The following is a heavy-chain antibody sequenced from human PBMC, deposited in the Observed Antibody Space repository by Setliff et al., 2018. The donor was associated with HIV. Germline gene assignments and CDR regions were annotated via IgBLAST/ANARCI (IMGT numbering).Heavy chain of an antibody. CDR1: GFTFSDYY. D-gene: IGHD4-17*01. Sequence: GGSLRLSCAASGFTFSDYYMSWIRQAPGKGLEWVSYIRSSGDTKYYTDSVKGRFTISRDNAKNSLYLQMNSLRAEDTAVYYCARYYGDYDSPFDYWGQGTLVTVSS. CDR2: IRSSGDTK. V-gene: IGHV3-11*04. CDR3: ARYYGDYDSPFDY. J-gene: IGHJ4*02.